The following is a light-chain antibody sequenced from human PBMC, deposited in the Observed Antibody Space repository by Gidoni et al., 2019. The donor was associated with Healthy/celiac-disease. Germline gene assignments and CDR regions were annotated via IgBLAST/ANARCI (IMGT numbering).Light chain of an antibody. CDR1: QVISSY. CDR3: QQLNSYPFT. V-gene: IGKV1-9*01. Sequence: IQLTQSPSSLSASVGDRVTITCRASQVISSYLAWYQQKPGKAPKLLSYAASTLQIGVPSRFSGSGTGTDFTLTISSLQPEDFTTYYCQQLNSYPFTFGPGTKVDIK. CDR2: AAS. J-gene: IGKJ3*01.